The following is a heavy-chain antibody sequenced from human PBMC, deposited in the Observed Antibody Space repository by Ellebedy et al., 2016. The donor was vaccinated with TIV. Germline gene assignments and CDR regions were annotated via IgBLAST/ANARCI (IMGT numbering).Heavy chain of an antibody. J-gene: IGHJ4*02. CDR3: ARAESGGYAWDY. CDR2: IIPIFGAA. D-gene: IGHD5-12*01. CDR1: GGTFSSYV. Sequence: AASVKVSCKASGGTFSSYVISWVRQAPGQGLEWMGGIIPIFGAANYAQKFQGRVSITAADSTSTAYMELSGLRSEDTAVYFCARAESGGYAWDYWGQGTLVTVSS. V-gene: IGHV1-69*13.